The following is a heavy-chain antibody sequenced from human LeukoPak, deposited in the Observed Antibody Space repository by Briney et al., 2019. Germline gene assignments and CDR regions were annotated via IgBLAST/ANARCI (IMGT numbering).Heavy chain of an antibody. CDR3: ARDRTGQQLISRKEYYYMDV. J-gene: IGHJ6*03. CDR2: IIPIFGTA. V-gene: IGHV1-69*06. D-gene: IGHD4-11*01. Sequence: GSSVKVSCKASGGTFSSYAISWVRQAPGQGLERMGGIIPIFGTANYAQKFQGRVTITADKSTSTAYMELSSLRSEDTAVYYCARDRTGQQLISRKEYYYMDVWGKGTTVTISS. CDR1: GGTFSSYA.